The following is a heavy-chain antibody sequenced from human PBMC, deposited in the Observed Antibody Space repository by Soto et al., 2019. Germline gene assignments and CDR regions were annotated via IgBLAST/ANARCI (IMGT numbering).Heavy chain of an antibody. Sequence: QVQLVQSGAEVKKPGASVKVSCKASGYTFTGYYMHWVRQAPGQGLEWMGWINPNSGGTNYAQKCQGRVTMTRDTSISTGDMELGRLRSDDTAVYYWAIAGGYKLAFDYWGQGTLVTVSS. CDR2: INPNSGGT. V-gene: IGHV1-2*02. D-gene: IGHD5-12*01. CDR3: AIAGGYKLAFDY. J-gene: IGHJ4*02. CDR1: GYTFTGYY.